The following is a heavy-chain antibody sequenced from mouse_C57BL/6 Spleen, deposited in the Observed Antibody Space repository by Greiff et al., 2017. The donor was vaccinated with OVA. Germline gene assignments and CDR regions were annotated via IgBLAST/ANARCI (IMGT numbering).Heavy chain of an antibody. Sequence: VQLQQSGPGLVQPSQSLSITCTVSGFSLTSYGVHWVRQSPGKGLEWLGVIWRGGSTDYNAAFMSRLSITKDNSKSQVFFKMNSLQADDTAIYYCAKTDYYSNYEYFDVWGTGTTVTVSS. CDR1: GFSLTSYG. CDR2: IWRGGST. CDR3: AKTDYYSNYEYFDV. V-gene: IGHV2-5*01. J-gene: IGHJ1*03. D-gene: IGHD2-5*01.